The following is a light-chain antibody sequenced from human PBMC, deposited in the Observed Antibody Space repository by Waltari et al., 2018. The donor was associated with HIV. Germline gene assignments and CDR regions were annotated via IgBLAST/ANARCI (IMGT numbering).Light chain of an antibody. Sequence: QSVLTQTPSVSGAPGQRVTISGTGSSYNMGAGYEVHWYQQRPGTAPKLLIYGDTNRPSGFPDRFSGSKSGTSASLAITGLQAEDEADYYCQSYDSSLSGGVFGGGTKLTVL. J-gene: IGLJ3*02. CDR3: QSYDSSLSGGV. V-gene: IGLV1-40*01. CDR2: GDT. CDR1: SYNMGAGYE.